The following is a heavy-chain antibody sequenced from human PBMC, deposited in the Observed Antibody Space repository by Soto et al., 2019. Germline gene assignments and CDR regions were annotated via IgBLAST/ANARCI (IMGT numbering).Heavy chain of an antibody. D-gene: IGHD6-13*01. Sequence: EVQLVESGGGLVQPGRSLRLSCAASGFTFDDYAMHWVRQAPGKGLEWVSGISWNSGSIGYADSVKGRFTISRDNAKNSLYLQMNSLSAEDTALYYCAKDMGSSSQPGMDVWGQGTTVTVSS. J-gene: IGHJ6*02. CDR1: GFTFDDYA. CDR2: ISWNSGSI. V-gene: IGHV3-9*01. CDR3: AKDMGSSSQPGMDV.